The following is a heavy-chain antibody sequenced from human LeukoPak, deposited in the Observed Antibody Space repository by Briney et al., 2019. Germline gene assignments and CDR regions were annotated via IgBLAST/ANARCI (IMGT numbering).Heavy chain of an antibody. J-gene: IGHJ4*02. CDR3: ARGPREYFDWLEYTY. D-gene: IGHD3-9*01. Sequence: GASVKVSCKASGYTFTSYDINWVRQATGQGLEWMGWMNPNSGNTGYAQKFQGRVTITRNTSISTAYMELSSLRSEDTAVCYCARGPREYFDWLEYTYWGQGTLVTVSS. CDR2: MNPNSGNT. CDR1: GYTFTSYD. V-gene: IGHV1-8*03.